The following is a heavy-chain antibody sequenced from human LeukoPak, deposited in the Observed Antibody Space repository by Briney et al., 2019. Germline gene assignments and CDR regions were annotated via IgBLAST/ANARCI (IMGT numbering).Heavy chain of an antibody. D-gene: IGHD6-19*01. Sequence: SETLSLTCTVSGGSISGYYWSWIRQPPGRGLEWIGYIYYSGHTNYNPSLKSRVTISLDTSKNQFSLKLSSVTAADTAVYYCARSCCIAVAGTFDYWGQGTLVTVSS. V-gene: IGHV4-59*12. CDR3: ARSCCIAVAGTFDY. CDR1: GGSISGYY. CDR2: IYYSGHT. J-gene: IGHJ4*02.